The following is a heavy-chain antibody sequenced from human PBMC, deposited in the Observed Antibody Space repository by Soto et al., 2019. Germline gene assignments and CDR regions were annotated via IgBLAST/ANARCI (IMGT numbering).Heavy chain of an antibody. CDR2: ISAYNGNT. Sequence: ASLKVSCKASGYTFTSYGISWVRQAPGQGLEWMGWISAYNGNTNYAQKLQGRVTMTTDTSTSTAYMELRSLRSDDTAVYYCASFTTSAARFRFDPWGQGTLVTVSS. D-gene: IGHD2-2*01. J-gene: IGHJ5*02. CDR3: ASFTTSAARFRFDP. V-gene: IGHV1-18*01. CDR1: GYTFTSYG.